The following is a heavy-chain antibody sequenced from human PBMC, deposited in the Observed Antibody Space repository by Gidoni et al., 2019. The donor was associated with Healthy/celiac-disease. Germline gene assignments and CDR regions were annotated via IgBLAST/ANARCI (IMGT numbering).Heavy chain of an antibody. J-gene: IGHJ5*02. CDR3: ASQPTTVVTNWFDP. CDR1: GGSISSSSYY. V-gene: IGHV4-39*01. D-gene: IGHD4-17*01. Sequence: QLQLQESGPGLGKPSETLSLTCTVAGGSISSSSYYWGWIRQPPGKGLEWIGSIYYSGSTYYNPSLKSRVTISVDTSKNQFSLKLSSVTAADTAVYYCASQPTTVVTNWFDPWGQGTLVTVSS. CDR2: IYYSGST.